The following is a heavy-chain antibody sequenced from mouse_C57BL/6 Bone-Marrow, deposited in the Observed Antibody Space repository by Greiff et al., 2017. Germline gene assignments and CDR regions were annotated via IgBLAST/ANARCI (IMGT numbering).Heavy chain of an antibody. V-gene: IGHV5-4*01. CDR1: GFTFSSYA. J-gene: IGHJ4*01. Sequence: EVQVVESGGGLVKPGGSLKLSCAASGFTFSSYAMSWVRQTPEKRLEWVATISDGGSYTYYPDNVKGRFTISRDNAKNNLYLQMSHLKSEDTAMDYCARGEGIYYGYDDAMDYWGQGTSVTVSA. CDR2: ISDGGSYT. CDR3: ARGEGIYYGYDDAMDY. D-gene: IGHD2-2*01.